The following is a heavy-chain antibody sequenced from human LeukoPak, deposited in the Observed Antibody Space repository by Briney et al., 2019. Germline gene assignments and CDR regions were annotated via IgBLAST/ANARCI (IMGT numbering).Heavy chain of an antibody. J-gene: IGHJ4*02. V-gene: IGHV3-30*18. CDR1: GFTFSSYG. Sequence: GGSLRLSCAASGFTFSSYGVHWVRQAPGKGLEWVAVISYDGSNKYYADSVKGRFTISRDNSKNTMYLQMNSLRAEDTAIYYCAKEDIGAVIPAIDYWGQGTLVTVSS. CDR2: ISYDGSNK. CDR3: AKEDIGAVIPAIDY. D-gene: IGHD2-2*01.